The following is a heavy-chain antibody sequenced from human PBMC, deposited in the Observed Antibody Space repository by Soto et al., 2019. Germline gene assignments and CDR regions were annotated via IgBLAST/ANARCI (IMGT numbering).Heavy chain of an antibody. Sequence: PSETLSLTCSVSGDSINSDKYYWGWIRQPPGKGLEWIGSIYSRGSTNYNPSLKSRVTISVDKSKNHFSLKLSSVTAADTAVYYCAALYAALYFDDGGYVDSWGQGTLVTVSS. J-gene: IGHJ4*02. D-gene: IGHD3-22*01. V-gene: IGHV4-39*07. CDR3: AALYAALYFDDGGYVDS. CDR1: GDSINSDKYY. CDR2: IYSRGST.